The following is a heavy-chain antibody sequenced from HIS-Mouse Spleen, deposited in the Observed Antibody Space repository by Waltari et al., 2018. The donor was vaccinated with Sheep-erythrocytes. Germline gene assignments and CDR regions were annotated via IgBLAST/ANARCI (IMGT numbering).Heavy chain of an antibody. CDR3: ARVSGGNSNRFDY. V-gene: IGHV3-66*01. CDR1: GFTVSSNY. D-gene: IGHD2-21*02. J-gene: IGHJ4*02. Sequence: VQLVESGGGVVQPGRSLRLSCAASGFTVSSNYLSWVRQAPGKGLEWVLVIYSGGSTDYADSVKGRFTISRDNSKNTLYLQMNSLRAEDTAVYYCARVSGGNSNRFDYWGQGTLVTVSS. CDR2: IYSGGST.